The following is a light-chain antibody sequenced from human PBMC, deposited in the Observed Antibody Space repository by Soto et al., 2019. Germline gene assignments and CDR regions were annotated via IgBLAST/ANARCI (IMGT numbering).Light chain of an antibody. CDR3: QQRTNWPTAWT. V-gene: IGKV3-11*01. Sequence: EIVLTQSPAILPLSPGERATLSCRASQSVSTYLAWYQQRPGQPPRLLVYDASNRATDIPARFSGSGSGTDFTLTISSLAPEDFAVYYCQQRTNWPTAWTFGPGTKVEIK. J-gene: IGKJ1*01. CDR1: QSVSTY. CDR2: DAS.